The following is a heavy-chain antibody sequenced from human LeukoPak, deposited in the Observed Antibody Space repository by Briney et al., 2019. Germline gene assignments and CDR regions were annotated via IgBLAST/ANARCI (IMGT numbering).Heavy chain of an antibody. Sequence: ASVKVSCKASGYTFTGYYMHWVRQAPGQGLEWMGWINPNSGGTNYAQKFQGRVTMTRDTSISTAYMELSRLISDDTAVHYCARAEALYDSSGCYEDYWGQGTLVTVSS. D-gene: IGHD3-22*01. CDR3: ARAEALYDSSGCYEDY. J-gene: IGHJ4*02. CDR2: INPNSGGT. V-gene: IGHV1-2*02. CDR1: GYTFTGYY.